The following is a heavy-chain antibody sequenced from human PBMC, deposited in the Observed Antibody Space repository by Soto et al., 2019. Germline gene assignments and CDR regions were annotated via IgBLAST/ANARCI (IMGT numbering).Heavy chain of an antibody. J-gene: IGHJ6*02. CDR1: GGTFSSYA. Sequence: SVKVSCKAFGGTFSSYAMRWVRQAPGQGVEWMRVIIPIFGTANYAQKFQGRVTITADESTSTAYMELSSLRSEDTAVYYCSRVRYYGSGSLYYYYGMDVWGQGTTVTVSS. V-gene: IGHV1-69*13. CDR2: IIPIFGTA. D-gene: IGHD3-10*01. CDR3: SRVRYYGSGSLYYYYGMDV.